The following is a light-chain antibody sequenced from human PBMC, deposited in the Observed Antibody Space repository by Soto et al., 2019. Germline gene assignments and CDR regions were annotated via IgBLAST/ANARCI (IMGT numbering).Light chain of an antibody. J-gene: IGKJ1*01. V-gene: IGKV1-5*01. CDR2: DAS. CDR1: QSISSW. Sequence: DIQMTQSPSTLSASVGNRITITCRASQSISSWLAWYQQKPGKAPKLLIYDASSLESGVPSRFRGSGSGTEFTLTISSLQPDDFATYYCQQYSAYWTFGQGTKVDIK. CDR3: QQYSAYWT.